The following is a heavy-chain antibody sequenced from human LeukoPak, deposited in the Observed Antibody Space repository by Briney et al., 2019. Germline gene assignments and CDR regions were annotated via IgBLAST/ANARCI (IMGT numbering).Heavy chain of an antibody. CDR1: GFTFSDYA. J-gene: IGHJ4*02. Sequence: HAGGSLRLSCAASGFTFSDYAVSWVRQAPGKGLEWVSAISGSGATTYYPDHVKGRFTITRDNSKNRVSLQMKRLTVEDTAVYYCAKDRQLWFRPGVSFDYRGQGVLVTVSS. V-gene: IGHV3-23*01. D-gene: IGHD3/OR15-3a*01. CDR2: ISGSGATT. CDR3: AKDRQLWFRPGVSFDY.